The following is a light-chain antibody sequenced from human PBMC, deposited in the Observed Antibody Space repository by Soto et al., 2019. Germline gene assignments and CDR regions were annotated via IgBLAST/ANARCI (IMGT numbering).Light chain of an antibody. CDR3: QQYNNWPRT. CDR2: GAS. CDR1: QSVGSD. Sequence: DIVMTQSPGSLSVSPGERVTLSRRASQSVGSDLAWYQQKPGQAPRLLSYGASTRATGIPARFSGSGSGTEFTLTISSLQSEDFAVYYCQQYNNWPRTFGQGTKVEVK. J-gene: IGKJ1*01. V-gene: IGKV3-15*01.